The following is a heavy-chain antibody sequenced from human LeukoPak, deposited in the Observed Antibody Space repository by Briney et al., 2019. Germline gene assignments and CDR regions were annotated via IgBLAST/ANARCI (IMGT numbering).Heavy chain of an antibody. Sequence: SETLSLTCTVSGGSISSYYWSWIRQPPGKGLEWIGYTYYSGSTNYNPSLKSRVTISVDTSKNQFSLKLSSVTAADTAVYYCATGVVTHYYYYGMDVWGQGTTVTVSS. D-gene: IGHD2-2*01. CDR2: TYYSGST. J-gene: IGHJ6*02. CDR3: ATGVVTHYYYYGMDV. V-gene: IGHV4-59*01. CDR1: GGSISSYY.